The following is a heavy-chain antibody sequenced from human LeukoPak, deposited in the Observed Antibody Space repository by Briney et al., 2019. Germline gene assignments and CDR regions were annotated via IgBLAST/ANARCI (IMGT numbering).Heavy chain of an antibody. CDR2: IYTSGST. CDR1: GGSISSGSYY. J-gene: IGHJ4*02. D-gene: IGHD2-2*01. CDR3: ARHRAEGVPAAPFDY. Sequence: SETLSLTCTVSGGSISSGSYYWSWIRQPAGKGLEWIGRIYTSGSTNYNPSLKSRVTISVDTSKNQFSLKLSSVTAADTAVYYCARHRAEGVPAAPFDYWGQGTLVTVSS. V-gene: IGHV4-61*02.